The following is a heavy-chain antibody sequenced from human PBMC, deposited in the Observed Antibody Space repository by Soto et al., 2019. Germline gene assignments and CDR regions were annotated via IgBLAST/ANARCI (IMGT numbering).Heavy chain of an antibody. J-gene: IGHJ4*02. D-gene: IGHD3-16*01. CDR3: ARDLNVYYFDY. V-gene: IGHV1-3*01. Sequence: ASVKVSCKASGYTFTSYSMHWVRQAPGQRLEWMGWINAGNGNTKYSQKFQGRVTITRDTSASTAYMELSSLRSEDTAVYYCARDLNVYYFDYWGQGTLVTVSS. CDR2: INAGNGNT. CDR1: GYTFTSYS.